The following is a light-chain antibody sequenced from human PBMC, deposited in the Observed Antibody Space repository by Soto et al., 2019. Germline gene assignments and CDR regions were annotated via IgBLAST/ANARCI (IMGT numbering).Light chain of an antibody. CDR2: EVS. CDR3: GSYTSSHTLL. J-gene: IGLJ2*01. V-gene: IGLV2-14*01. CDR1: SRDVGGYNY. Sequence: QSALTQPASVSGSPGQSITISCTGTSRDVGGYNYVSWHQQHPGKAPKVIITEVSNRPSGVSNRFSGSKSGNTASLTISGLQAEDEADYYCGSYTSSHTLLFGGGTKLTVL.